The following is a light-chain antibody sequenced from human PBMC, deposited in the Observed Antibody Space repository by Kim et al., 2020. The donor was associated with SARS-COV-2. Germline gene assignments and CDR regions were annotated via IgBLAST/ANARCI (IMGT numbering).Light chain of an antibody. Sequence: SSELTQDPAVSVALGQTVRITCQGDSLRRYYATWYQQKPGQAPILVIYGKNNRPSGIPDRFSGSSLGNTASLTITGTQAGDEADYYCNSRDSNDNVVFGG. CDR3: NSRDSNDNVV. CDR1: SLRRYY. V-gene: IGLV3-19*01. CDR2: GKN. J-gene: IGLJ2*01.